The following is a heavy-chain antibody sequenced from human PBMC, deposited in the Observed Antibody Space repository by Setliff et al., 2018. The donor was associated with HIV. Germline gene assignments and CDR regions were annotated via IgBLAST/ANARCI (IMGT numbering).Heavy chain of an antibody. CDR1: GYTFTNHL. CDR2: INADNGNT. Sequence: ASVKVSCKASGYTFTNHLLYWVRQAPGQRLEWMGWINADNGNTRYSQKFQGRVTITRDTSASTAYMELSSLTSQDTAVYYCARERATGKPPLLNWYFDLWG. CDR3: ARERATGKPPLLNWYFDL. J-gene: IGHJ2*01. D-gene: IGHD1-1*01. V-gene: IGHV1-3*01.